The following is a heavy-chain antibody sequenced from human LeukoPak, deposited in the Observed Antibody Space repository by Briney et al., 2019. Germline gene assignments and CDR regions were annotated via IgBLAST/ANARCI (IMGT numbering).Heavy chain of an antibody. D-gene: IGHD6-19*01. J-gene: IGHJ4*02. CDR3: ATVDGIAVAATDY. CDR2: VDPEDGET. CDR1: GYTFTDYY. Sequence: ASVKISCKASGYTFTDYYMHWAQQAPGKGLEWMGRVDPEDGETIYAEKFQGRVTITADTSTDTAYMELSSLRSEDTAVYYCATVDGIAVAATDYWGQGTLVTVSS. V-gene: IGHV1-69-2*01.